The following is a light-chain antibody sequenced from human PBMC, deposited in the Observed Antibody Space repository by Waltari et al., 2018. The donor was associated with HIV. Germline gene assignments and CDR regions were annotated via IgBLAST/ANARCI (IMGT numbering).Light chain of an antibody. CDR1: SNDLGLSDL. CDR2: DVT. CDR3: CSYAGITTWV. V-gene: IGLV2-23*02. J-gene: IGLJ3*02. Sequence: QSALTQPASVSGSPGQSITISCTGTSNDLGLSDLVSWYQHQPGRAPKLIIYDVTKWPSGVSHRFSGSKSGATASLTISGLQAEDEADYYCCSYAGITTWVFGGGTKVTVL.